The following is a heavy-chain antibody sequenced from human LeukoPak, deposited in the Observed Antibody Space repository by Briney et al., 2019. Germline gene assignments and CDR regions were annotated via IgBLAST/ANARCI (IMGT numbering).Heavy chain of an antibody. CDR2: ISAYNGNT. Sequence: ASVKVSCKASGYTFTGYYMHWVRQAPGQGLEWMGWISAYNGNTNYAQKLQGRVTMTTDTSTSTAYMELRSLRSDDTAVYYCARECGGSFPYYYYGMDVWGQGTTVTVSS. D-gene: IGHD2-15*01. V-gene: IGHV1-18*04. CDR1: GYTFTGYY. CDR3: ARECGGSFPYYYYGMDV. J-gene: IGHJ6*02.